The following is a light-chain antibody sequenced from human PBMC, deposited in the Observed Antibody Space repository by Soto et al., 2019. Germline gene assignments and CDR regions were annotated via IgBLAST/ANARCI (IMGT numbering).Light chain of an antibody. CDR2: GAS. CDR3: QQYGSSHTWT. Sequence: EIVLTQSPATLSVSPGERATLSCRASQSVSSNYLAWYQQKPGQAPRLIIYGASTRANGIPDRFSGSGSGTDFTLTINRLEPEDSAVYYCQQYGSSHTWTFGQGTKVDIK. CDR1: QSVSSNY. J-gene: IGKJ1*01. V-gene: IGKV3-20*01.